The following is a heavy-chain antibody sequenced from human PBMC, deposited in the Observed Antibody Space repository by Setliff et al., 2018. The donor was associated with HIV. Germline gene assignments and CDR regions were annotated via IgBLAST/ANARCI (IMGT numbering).Heavy chain of an antibody. J-gene: IGHJ3*01. D-gene: IGHD3-22*01. Sequence: SETLSLTCTVSGGSISSDSYYWSWIRQPAGKGLEWIGRIYTSGSSNYNPSLKSRVTISVDTSKNQFSLKLSSVTAADTAVYYCARSSGYYYDSSGYYPFDVWGQGTMVTVSS. CDR1: GGSISSDSYY. CDR3: ARSSGYYYDSSGYYPFDV. V-gene: IGHV4-61*02. CDR2: IYTSGSS.